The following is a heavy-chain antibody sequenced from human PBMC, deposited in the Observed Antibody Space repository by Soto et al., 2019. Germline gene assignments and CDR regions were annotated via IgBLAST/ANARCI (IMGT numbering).Heavy chain of an antibody. D-gene: IGHD6-19*01. V-gene: IGHV3-48*01. J-gene: IGHJ4*02. Sequence: EVQLVESGGGLVQPGGSLRLSCTASGFTFNTYHMDWVRQAPGKGLEWLSYISNSASALFYADSVQGRFTISRDNAKNTLCLQRNSLRAEDTAVYYCAREIAVAAYDYWGQGTVVTVSS. CDR3: AREIAVAAYDY. CDR2: ISNSASAL. CDR1: GFTFNTYH.